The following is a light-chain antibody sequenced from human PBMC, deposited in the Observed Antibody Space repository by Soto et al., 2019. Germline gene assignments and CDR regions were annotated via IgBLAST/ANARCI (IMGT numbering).Light chain of an antibody. V-gene: IGKV3-11*01. J-gene: IGKJ4*01. CDR2: DSS. CDR3: QQRSLLCT. Sequence: EIVLTQSPATLSLSPGERATLSCRTSQSVGSSLAWYQQKPGQPPRLLIYDSSNRATGIPGRFSGSGSGTDFTLTISILEPADFAVYYCQQRSLLCTFGGGTKLDIK. CDR1: QSVGSS.